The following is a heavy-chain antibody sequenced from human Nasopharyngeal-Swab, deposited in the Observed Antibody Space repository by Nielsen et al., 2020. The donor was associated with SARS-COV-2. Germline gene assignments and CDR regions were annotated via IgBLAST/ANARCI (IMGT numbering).Heavy chain of an antibody. CDR2: IDWDDDK. CDR1: GFSLSTSGMC. J-gene: IGHJ6*02. CDR3: ARMVVAGNRWGRGYYYYGMDV. D-gene: IGHD6-19*01. Sequence: SGPTLVKPTQTLTLTCTFSGFSLSTSGMCVSWIRQPPGKALEWLALIDWDDDKYYSTSLKARLTISKDTSKNQVVLTMTNMDPVDTATYYCARMVVAGNRWGRGYYYYGMDVWGQGTTVTVSS. V-gene: IGHV2-70*01.